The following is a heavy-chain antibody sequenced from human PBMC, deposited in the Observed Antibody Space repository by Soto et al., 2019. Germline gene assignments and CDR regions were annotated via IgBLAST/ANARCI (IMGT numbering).Heavy chain of an antibody. CDR3: ARWGSTVTNEWDYYGMDV. Sequence: PSETLSLTCTVSGGSISSSSYYWGWIRQPPGKGLEWIGSIYYSGSTYYNPSLKSRVTISVDTSKNQFSLKLSSVTAADTAVYYCARWGSTVTNEWDYYGMDVWGQGTTVTVS. D-gene: IGHD4-4*01. CDR1: GGSISSSSYY. J-gene: IGHJ6*02. V-gene: IGHV4-39*01. CDR2: IYYSGST.